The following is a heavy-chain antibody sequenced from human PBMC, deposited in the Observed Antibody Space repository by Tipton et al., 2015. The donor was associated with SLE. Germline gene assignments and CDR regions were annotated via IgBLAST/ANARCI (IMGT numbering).Heavy chain of an antibody. D-gene: IGHD1-14*01. V-gene: IGHV4-34*01. CDR3: ARGPANRNYFDY. CDR1: GGSFSGYY. J-gene: IGHJ4*02. Sequence: LSLTCAVYGGSFSGYYWSWIRQPPGKGLEWIGEINHSGSTNYNPSLKSRVTISVDTSKNQFSLKLSSVTAADTAVYYCARGPANRNYFDYWGQGTLVTVSS. CDR2: INHSGST.